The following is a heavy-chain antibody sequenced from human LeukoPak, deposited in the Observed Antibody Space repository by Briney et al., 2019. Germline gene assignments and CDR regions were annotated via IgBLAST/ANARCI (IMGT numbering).Heavy chain of an antibody. CDR2: IYYTGST. V-gene: IGHV4-39*01. CDR1: GGSISTSSYY. D-gene: IGHD3-10*01. Sequence: SETLSLTCTVSGGSISTSSYYWGWIRQPPGKGLEWIGSIYYTGSTYYNPSLNSRVTVSVDTSKNQFSLKLSSVTAADTAMYYCASRTRFGELRFDYWGQRNLVTVSS. CDR3: ASRTRFGELRFDY. J-gene: IGHJ4*02.